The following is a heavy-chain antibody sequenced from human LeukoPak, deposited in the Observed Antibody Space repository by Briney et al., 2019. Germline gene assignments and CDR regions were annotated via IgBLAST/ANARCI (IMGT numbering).Heavy chain of an antibody. CDR2: IYSSGTT. CDR1: GGSICSSSYY. D-gene: IGHD1-7*01. V-gene: IGHV4-39*01. J-gene: IGHJ1*01. CDR3: VQNIPGTIEH. Sequence: PSETLSLTCTVSGGSICSSSYYWGWIRQPPGKGLECIGNIYSSGTTYYNPSLKSRVTISIDTSKSQFSLRLSSVTAADTAVYYCVQNIPGTIEHWGQGTLVTVSS.